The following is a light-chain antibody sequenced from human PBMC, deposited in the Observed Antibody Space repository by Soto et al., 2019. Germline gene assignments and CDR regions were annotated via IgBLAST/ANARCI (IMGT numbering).Light chain of an antibody. J-gene: IGKJ2*01. CDR2: GAS. V-gene: IGKV3-20*01. Sequence: VLTQSPGTLSLSPGESATLSCRASQTVSITYLTWYQQKPGQAPRLLIFGASKRATGIPDRFSGSGSGRDFTLTISGLEPEDFAVYYCQHYYTSPYTFGQGTKLEIK. CDR3: QHYYTSPYT. CDR1: QTVSITY.